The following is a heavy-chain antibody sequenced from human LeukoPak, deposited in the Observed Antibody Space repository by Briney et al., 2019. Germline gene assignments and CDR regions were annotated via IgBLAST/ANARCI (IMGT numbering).Heavy chain of an antibody. CDR1: GFTFNTYA. D-gene: IGHD2-15*01. CDR2: ISSSGGNT. CDR3: ARASGRGLYYFDY. Sequence: PGGSLRLSCAASGFTFNTYAMHWVRQAPGKGLEFVSSISSSGGNTYYANSAKGRFTISRDDSKNTLYLQMGSLRPEDMAVYYCARASGRGLYYFDYWGQGTLVTVSS. V-gene: IGHV3-64*01. J-gene: IGHJ4*02.